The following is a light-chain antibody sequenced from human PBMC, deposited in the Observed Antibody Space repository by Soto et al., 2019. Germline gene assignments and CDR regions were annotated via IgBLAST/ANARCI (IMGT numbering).Light chain of an antibody. V-gene: IGLV2-23*01. CDR2: EDS. CDR3: CSYARGSTLV. Sequence: QSALTQPASVSGSPGQSITISCTGTSSDVGSYNLVSWYQQHPGKAPKLMIYEDSKRPSGVSNRFFGSTSGNTASLTISGLQAEDEADYFCCSYARGSTLVFGGGTKLTVL. J-gene: IGLJ3*02. CDR1: SSDVGSYNL.